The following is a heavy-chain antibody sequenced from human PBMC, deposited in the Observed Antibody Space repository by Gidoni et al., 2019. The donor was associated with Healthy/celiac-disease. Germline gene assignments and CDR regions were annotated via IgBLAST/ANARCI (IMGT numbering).Heavy chain of an antibody. J-gene: IGHJ4*02. V-gene: IGHV3-72*01. D-gene: IGHD1-1*01. CDR2: TRNKANSYTT. CDR1: GFTFSDQY. CDR3: ARYNWNDGSFDY. Sequence: EVQLVESGGGLVKPGGSLRLACAAAGFTFSDQYMDWVRQAPGKGLEWVGRTRNKANSYTTEYAASVKGRFTSSRDDSKNSLYLQMNSLKTEDTAVYYCARYNWNDGSFDYWGQGTLVTVSS.